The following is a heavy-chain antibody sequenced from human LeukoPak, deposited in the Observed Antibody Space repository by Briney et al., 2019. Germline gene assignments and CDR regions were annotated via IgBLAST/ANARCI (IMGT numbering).Heavy chain of an antibody. J-gene: IGHJ6*03. V-gene: IGHV3-30*02. CDR3: AKDKNDSGDYSSMDV. Sequence: GGSLRLSCAASGFTFSCYAMLWVRQAPGKGLAWVAFIQYDGRNKCCADSVKGRFTVSRDNSKNTLYLQMNSLRVEDTAIYYCAKDKNDSGDYSSMDVWGKGTTVTVSS. CDR1: GFTFSCYA. CDR2: IQYDGRNK. D-gene: IGHD4-17*01.